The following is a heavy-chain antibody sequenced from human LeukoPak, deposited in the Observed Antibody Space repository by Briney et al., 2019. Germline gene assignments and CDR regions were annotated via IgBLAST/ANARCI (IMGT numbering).Heavy chain of an antibody. D-gene: IGHD3-22*01. Sequence: GEARQISCKISGYNFASYWIAWVRQLPGRGLEWMGVIFPGDSDTRYSSSFQGHVTFSVDKSISTAYLQWSSLKASDTAMYFCAREYYYDNGGNPFDSWGQGTLVTVSS. CDR1: GYNFASYW. CDR2: IFPGDSDT. J-gene: IGHJ4*02. V-gene: IGHV5-51*01. CDR3: AREYYYDNGGNPFDS.